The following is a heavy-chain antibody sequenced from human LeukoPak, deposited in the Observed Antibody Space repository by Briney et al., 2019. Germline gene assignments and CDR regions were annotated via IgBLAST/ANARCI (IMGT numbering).Heavy chain of an antibody. CDR1: GGSISSSSYY. J-gene: IGHJ3*02. V-gene: IGHV4-39*01. Sequence: SETLSLTCTVSGGSISSSSYYWGWIRQPPGKGLEWIGSFYYSGSTYYNPSLKSRVTISVDTSKNQFSLKLSSVTAADTAVYYCARYHSYGYKDLHDAFDIWGQGTMVTVSS. D-gene: IGHD5-18*01. CDR3: ARYHSYGYKDLHDAFDI. CDR2: FYYSGST.